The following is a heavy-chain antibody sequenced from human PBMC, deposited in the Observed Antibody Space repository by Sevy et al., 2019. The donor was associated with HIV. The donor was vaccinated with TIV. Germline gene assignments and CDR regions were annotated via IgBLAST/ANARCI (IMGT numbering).Heavy chain of an antibody. D-gene: IGHD2-2*01. CDR3: ARESIVVVPAAHLFDY. CDR2: INPNRGGT. Sequence: ASVKVSCKASGYTFTGYYMHWVRQAPGQGLEWMGRINPNRGGTNYAQKFQGRVTMTRDTSISTAYMELSRLRSDDTAVYYCARESIVVVPAAHLFDYWGQGTLVTVSS. V-gene: IGHV1-2*06. CDR1: GYTFTGYY. J-gene: IGHJ4*02.